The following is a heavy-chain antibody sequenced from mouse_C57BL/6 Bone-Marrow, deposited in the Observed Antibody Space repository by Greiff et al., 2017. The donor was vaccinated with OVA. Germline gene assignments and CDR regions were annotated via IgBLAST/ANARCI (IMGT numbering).Heavy chain of an antibody. V-gene: IGHV7-3*01. CDR1: GFTFTNYY. Sequence: EVQLVESGGGLVQPGDSLSLSCAASGFTFTNYYMSWVRQPPGKALEWLAFIRNKPNGSTTEYSASVKGRFTISRDNSQSILYLQMNALRAEDSATYYCAGYKGRVAVDYFDYWGKGTALTVSS. D-gene: IGHD1-1*01. J-gene: IGHJ2*01. CDR2: IRNKPNGSTT. CDR3: AGYKGRVAVDYFDY.